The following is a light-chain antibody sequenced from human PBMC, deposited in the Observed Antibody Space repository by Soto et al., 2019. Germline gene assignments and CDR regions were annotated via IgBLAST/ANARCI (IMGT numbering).Light chain of an antibody. Sequence: DIQMTQSPSSLSASVGDSLTITCRASQYISTYLNWYQQKPGKAPKLLIYVASNLQSGVPSRFSGSGSGTDFTLTISRLEPEDFAVYYCQQYGSSFTWTFGQGTRWIS. CDR3: QQYGSSFTWT. CDR1: QYISTY. J-gene: IGKJ1*01. V-gene: IGKV1-39*01. CDR2: VAS.